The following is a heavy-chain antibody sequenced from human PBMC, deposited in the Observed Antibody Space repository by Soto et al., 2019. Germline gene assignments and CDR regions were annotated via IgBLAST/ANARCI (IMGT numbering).Heavy chain of an antibody. CDR2: IYGGDST. J-gene: IGHJ4*02. V-gene: IGHV3-66*01. D-gene: IGHD1-26*01. CDR3: ARAVGSGSSLSWLH. CDR1: GFTVSNIY. Sequence: GGSLRLSCAVSGFTVSNIYMGWVRQAPGKGLEWVSIIYGGDSTNYADSVKGRFTISRDNSKNTLYLQMNSLRTEDTAVYYCARAVGSGSSLSWLHWGQGTLVTVSS.